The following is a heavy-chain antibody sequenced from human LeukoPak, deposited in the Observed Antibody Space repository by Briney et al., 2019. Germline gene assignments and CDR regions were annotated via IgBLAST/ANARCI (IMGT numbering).Heavy chain of an antibody. Sequence: PSETLSLTCTVSGGSISYNYWSWIRQPPGKGLEWIGYIYYSGSTDYNPSLKSRVTMSVDTSKNQFSLKLSSVTAADTAVYYCARGRGAAAGSTLDYWGQGTLVTVSS. CDR3: ARGRGAAAGSTLDY. CDR1: GGSISYNY. J-gene: IGHJ4*02. D-gene: IGHD6-13*01. V-gene: IGHV4-59*12. CDR2: IYYSGST.